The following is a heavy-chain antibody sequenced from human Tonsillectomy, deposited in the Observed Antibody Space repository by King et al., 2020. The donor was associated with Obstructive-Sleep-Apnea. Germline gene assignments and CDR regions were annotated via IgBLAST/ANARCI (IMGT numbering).Heavy chain of an antibody. CDR1: GGTFSSYA. D-gene: IGHD2-2*01. CDR2: IIPILGIA. V-gene: IGHV1-69*10. Sequence: QLVQSGAEVKKPGSSVKVSCKASGGTFSSYAISWVRQAPGQGLEWMGGIIPILGIANYAQKFQGRVTITADKSTSKAYMELSSLRSEDTAVYYCARRYCSSTSCPVHGWFDPWGQGTLVTVSS. J-gene: IGHJ5*02. CDR3: ARRYCSSTSCPVHGWFDP.